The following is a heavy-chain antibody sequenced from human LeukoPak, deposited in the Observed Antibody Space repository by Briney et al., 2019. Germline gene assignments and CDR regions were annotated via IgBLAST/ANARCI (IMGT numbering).Heavy chain of an antibody. CDR3: TLYYYNSSGYWYIDY. CDR2: IRRKAYGGTT. V-gene: IGHV3-49*04. J-gene: IGHJ4*02. CDR1: GFTFGDSD. Sequence: PGRSLRLSCSASGFTFGDSDMSWVRQAPGKGLEWVGFIRRKAYGGTTEYAASVKGRFTISRDDSKSIAYLQMNSLKSEDTAVYYCTLYYYNSSGYWYIDYWGQGTLVTVSS. D-gene: IGHD3-22*01.